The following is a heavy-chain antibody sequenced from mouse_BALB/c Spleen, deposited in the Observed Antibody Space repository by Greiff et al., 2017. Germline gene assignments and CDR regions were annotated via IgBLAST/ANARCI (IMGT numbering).Heavy chain of an antibody. D-gene: IGHD2-3*01. CDR1: GYTFTSYW. Sequence: VQLQQSGAELAKPGASVKMSCKASGYTFTSYWMHWVKQRPGQGLEWIGYINPSTGYTEYNQKFKDKATLTADKSSSTAYMQLSSLTSEDSAVYYCAHGYYDFDVWGAGTTVTVSS. CDR3: AHGYYDFDV. J-gene: IGHJ1*01. V-gene: IGHV1-7*01. CDR2: INPSTGYT.